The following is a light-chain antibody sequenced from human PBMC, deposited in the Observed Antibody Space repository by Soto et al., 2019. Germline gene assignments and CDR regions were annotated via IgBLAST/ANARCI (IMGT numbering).Light chain of an antibody. J-gene: IGKJ2*01. V-gene: IGKV2-28*01. CDR2: LGS. CDR3: MQALQSAYT. CDR1: QSLLNHNGYTY. Sequence: DIVMTQSPLSLAVTPGEPASIACRYSQSLLNHNGYTYLDWYRQKPGQSPQLLICLGSNRASGVPDMFSGRGSGTDFTLKISRVEAEDVAIYYCMQALQSAYTFGQGTKLQIK.